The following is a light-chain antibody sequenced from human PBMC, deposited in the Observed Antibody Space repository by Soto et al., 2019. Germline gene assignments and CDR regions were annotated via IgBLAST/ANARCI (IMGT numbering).Light chain of an antibody. J-gene: IGLJ2*01. CDR2: DVS. Sequence: QSVLTQPASVSGSPGQSITISCTGTSSDVGGYNYVSWYQQHPRKAPKLIIYDVSNRPSGVSNRFSGSKSGNTASLTISGLQAEDEADYYCSSYTSSSVIFGGGTKLTVL. CDR1: SSDVGGYNY. CDR3: SSYTSSSVI. V-gene: IGLV2-14*01.